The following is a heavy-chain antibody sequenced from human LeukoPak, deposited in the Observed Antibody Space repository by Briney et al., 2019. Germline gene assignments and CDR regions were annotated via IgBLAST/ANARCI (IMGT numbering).Heavy chain of an antibody. CDR3: AKNVVFTRYFGQ. CDR1: GFTFSNHA. J-gene: IGHJ4*02. CDR2: ISGGGRTT. D-gene: IGHD2-21*01. Sequence: GGSLRLSCAASGFTFSNHAMSWVRQAPGKGLEWVSVISGGGRTTEYADSVRGRFSISRDNSKNTVHLQMNNLRSDDTAVYYCAKNVVFTRYFGQWGQGTLVTVSS. V-gene: IGHV3-23*01.